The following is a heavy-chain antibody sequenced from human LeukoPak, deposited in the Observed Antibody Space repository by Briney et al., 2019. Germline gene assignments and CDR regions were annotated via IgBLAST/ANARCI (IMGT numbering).Heavy chain of an antibody. Sequence: GASVKVSCKASGSTFTSYGISWVRQAPGQGLEWMGWISAYNGNTNYAQKLQGRVTMTTDTSTSTAYMELRSLRSDDTAVYYCARERVSAGLGYCSGGSCYSGIDAFDIWGQGTMVTVSS. V-gene: IGHV1-18*01. CDR3: ARERVSAGLGYCSGGSCYSGIDAFDI. J-gene: IGHJ3*02. CDR2: ISAYNGNT. CDR1: GSTFTSYG. D-gene: IGHD2-15*01.